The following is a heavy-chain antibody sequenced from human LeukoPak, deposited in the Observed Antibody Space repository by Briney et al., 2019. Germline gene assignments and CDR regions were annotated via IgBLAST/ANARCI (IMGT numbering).Heavy chain of an antibody. J-gene: IGHJ4*02. CDR2: IYYSGST. CDR3: ARDSLGYCSSTSCPPDY. Sequence: SETLSLTCTVSGGSIISGGYYWSWIRQHPGKGLEWIGYIYYSGSTYYNPSLKSRVTISVDTSKNQFSLKLSSVTAADTAVYYCARDSLGYCSSTSCPPDYWGQGTLVTVSS. CDR1: GGSIISGGYY. V-gene: IGHV4-31*03. D-gene: IGHD2-2*01.